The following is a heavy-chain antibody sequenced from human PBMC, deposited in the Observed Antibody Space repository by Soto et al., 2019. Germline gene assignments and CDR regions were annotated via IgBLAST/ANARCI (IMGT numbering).Heavy chain of an antibody. J-gene: IGHJ6*02. CDR1: GFTFSSYA. CDR3: ARDRVVVAATIAVAGTFYGMDV. Sequence: GGSLRLSCAASGFTFSSYAMHWVRQAPGKGLEWVAVISYDGSNKYYADSVKGRFTISRDNSKNTLYLQMNSLRADDTAVYYCARDRVVVAATIAVAGTFYGMDVWGQGTTVTVSS. V-gene: IGHV3-30-3*01. CDR2: ISYDGSNK. D-gene: IGHD2-15*01.